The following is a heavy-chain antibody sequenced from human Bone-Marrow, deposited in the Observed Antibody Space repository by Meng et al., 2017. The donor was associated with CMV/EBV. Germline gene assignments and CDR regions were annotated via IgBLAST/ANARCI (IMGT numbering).Heavy chain of an antibody. V-gene: IGHV3-23*01. J-gene: IGHJ4*02. CDR1: GFTFGPYA. CDR2: SAGTGPVI. D-gene: IGHD6-19*01. CDR3: AKNPSSVNPYYFDY. Sequence: ASGFTFGPYAMSWVRQAPGKGLEWVSISAGTGPVIYADSVKGRFIISRDNSKNTLYLQMNSLRAEDTAVYYCAKNPSSVNPYYFDYWGRGTLVTVSS.